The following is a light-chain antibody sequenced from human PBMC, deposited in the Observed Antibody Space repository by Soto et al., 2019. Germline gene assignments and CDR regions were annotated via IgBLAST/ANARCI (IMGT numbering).Light chain of an antibody. V-gene: IGLV1-44*01. Sequence: QSVLTQPPSASGTPGQRVTISCSGSTSSIGSNTVNWFQQLPGTAPKLLIHSNNQRPSGVPGRFSGSKSGTSASLAISGLQSEDEADYFCAAWDDSLNGYVFGTGTKVTVL. CDR1: TSSIGSNT. CDR2: SNN. J-gene: IGLJ1*01. CDR3: AAWDDSLNGYV.